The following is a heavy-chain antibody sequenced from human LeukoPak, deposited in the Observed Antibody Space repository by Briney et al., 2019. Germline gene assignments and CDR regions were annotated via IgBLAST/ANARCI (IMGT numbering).Heavy chain of an antibody. Sequence: ASVKVSCKASGYTFTSYGISWVRQAPGQGLEWMGWISAYNGNTNYAQKLQGRVTMTTDTSTSTAYMELRSLRSDDTAVYYCARDYFKDYGGNSGPNWFDPWGQGTLVTVSS. V-gene: IGHV1-18*01. J-gene: IGHJ5*02. D-gene: IGHD4-23*01. CDR3: ARDYFKDYGGNSGPNWFDP. CDR1: GYTFTSYG. CDR2: ISAYNGNT.